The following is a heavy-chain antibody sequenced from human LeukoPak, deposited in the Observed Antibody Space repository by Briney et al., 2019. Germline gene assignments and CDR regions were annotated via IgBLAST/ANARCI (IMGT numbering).Heavy chain of an antibody. J-gene: IGHJ6*03. V-gene: IGHV3-30*02. CDR1: GFTFSSYG. D-gene: IGHD1-14*01. CDR2: IRYDGSNK. CDR3: AKDPKGYYRKDYYYYYMDV. Sequence: PGGSLRLSCAASGFTFSSYGMHWVRQAPGKGLEWVAFIRYDGSNKYYADFVKGRFTISRDNSKNTLYLQMNSLRAEDTAVYYCAKDPKGYYRKDYYYYYMDVWGKGTTVTISS.